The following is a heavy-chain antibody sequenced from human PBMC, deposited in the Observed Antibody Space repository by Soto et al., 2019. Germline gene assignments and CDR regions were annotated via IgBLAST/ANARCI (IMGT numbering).Heavy chain of an antibody. CDR2: IYYSGST. Sequence: ASETLSLTCTVSGGSISSYYWSWIRQPPGKGLEWIGYIYYSGSTNYNPSLKSRVTISVDTSKNQFSLKLSSVTAADTAVYYCATTTARGIAAAGTGYYYYGMDVWGQGTTVTVSS. V-gene: IGHV4-59*01. D-gene: IGHD6-13*01. CDR1: GGSISSYY. J-gene: IGHJ6*02. CDR3: ATTTARGIAAAGTGYYYYGMDV.